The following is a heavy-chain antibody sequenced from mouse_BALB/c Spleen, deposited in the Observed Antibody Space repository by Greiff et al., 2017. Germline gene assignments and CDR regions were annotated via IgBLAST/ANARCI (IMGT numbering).Heavy chain of an antibody. CDR3: AREGYYGSFAY. Sequence: EVMLVESGGGLVKPGGSLKLSCAASGFTFSDYYMYWVRQTPEKRLEWVATISDGGSYTYYPDSVKGRFTISRDNAKNNLYLQMSSLKSEDTAMYYCAREGYYGSFAYWGQGTLVTVSA. J-gene: IGHJ3*01. CDR2: ISDGGSYT. CDR1: GFTFSDYY. V-gene: IGHV5-4*02. D-gene: IGHD1-1*01.